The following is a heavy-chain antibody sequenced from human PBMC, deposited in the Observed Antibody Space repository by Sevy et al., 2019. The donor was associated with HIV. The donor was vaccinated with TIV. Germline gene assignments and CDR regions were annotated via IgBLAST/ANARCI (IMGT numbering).Heavy chain of an antibody. J-gene: IGHJ6*03. V-gene: IGHV4-38-2*01. D-gene: IGHD1-26*01. CDR1: GYSISSGYY. CDR2: IYHSGST. Sequence: SETLSLTCAVSGYSISSGYYWGWIRQPPGKGLERIGSIYHSGSTYYNPSLKSRVTISVDTSKNQFSLKLSSVTAADTAVYYCARHRRDSGSYRALYYYYYMDVWGKGTTVTVSS. CDR3: ARHRRDSGSYRALYYYYYMDV.